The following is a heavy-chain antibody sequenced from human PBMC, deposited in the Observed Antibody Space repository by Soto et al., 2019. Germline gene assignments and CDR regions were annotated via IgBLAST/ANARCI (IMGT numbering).Heavy chain of an antibody. V-gene: IGHV3-15*01. CDR2: ITSKSAGATT. J-gene: IGHJ4*02. Sequence: EAQLVESGGGLVTPGESLRLSCVASGFTFSNAWMSWVRQVPGKGLEWIRRITSKSAGATTAYAAPVTGRFTVSRDDLKTTLYLQMNSLKTEDTGIYYCYTEHTLFMAHWGQGTLVTVSS. CDR1: GFTFSNAW. CDR3: YTEHTLFMAH.